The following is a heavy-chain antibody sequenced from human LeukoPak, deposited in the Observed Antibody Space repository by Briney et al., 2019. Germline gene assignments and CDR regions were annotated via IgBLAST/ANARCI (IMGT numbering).Heavy chain of an antibody. D-gene: IGHD3-22*01. CDR2: IYYSGST. V-gene: IGHV4-59*01. J-gene: IGHJ3*02. CDR1: GGSIRSYY. Sequence: KPSETLSLTCTVSGGSIRSYYWSWIRQPPGKGLEWIGYIYYSGSTNYNPSLKSRVTISVDTSKNQFSLKLSSVTAADTAVYYCARDKKDYYDSSDYYYFAFDIWGQGTMVNVSS. CDR3: ARDKKDYYDSSDYYYFAFDI.